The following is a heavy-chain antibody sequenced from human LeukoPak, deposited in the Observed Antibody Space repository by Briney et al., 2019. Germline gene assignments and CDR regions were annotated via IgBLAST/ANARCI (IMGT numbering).Heavy chain of an antibody. V-gene: IGHV3-64*01. D-gene: IGHD5-12*01. J-gene: IGHJ4*02. Sequence: PGGSLRLSCAASGFTFSSYAMHWVRQAPGKGLEYVSAISSNGGSTYYANSVKGRFTISRDNSKNTLYLQMGSLRAEDMAVYYCAREGLRAPFDYWGQGTLVTVSS. CDR1: GFTFSSYA. CDR2: ISSNGGST. CDR3: AREGLRAPFDY.